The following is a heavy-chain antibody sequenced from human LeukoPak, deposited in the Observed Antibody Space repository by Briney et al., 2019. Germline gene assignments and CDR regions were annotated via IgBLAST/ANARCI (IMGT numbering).Heavy chain of an antibody. Sequence: GGSLRLSCAASGFTFSSYAMSWVRQAPGKGLEWVSAISVSDGSTYYSDSVKGRFTISRDNSKNTLYLQMNTLRAEDTAVYYCAELGITMIGGVWGKGTTVTISS. CDR1: GFTFSSYA. CDR2: ISVSDGST. D-gene: IGHD3-10*02. V-gene: IGHV3-23*01. J-gene: IGHJ6*04. CDR3: AELGITMIGGV.